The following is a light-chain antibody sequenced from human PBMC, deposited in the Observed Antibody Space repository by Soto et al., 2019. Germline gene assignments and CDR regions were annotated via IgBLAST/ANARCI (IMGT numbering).Light chain of an antibody. J-gene: IGLJ1*01. CDR1: SGDVTDFQY. CDR3: HSHAARNSVV. CDR2: EVS. Sequence: QSALTQPASVSGSPGQSITISCTAASGDVTDFQYVSWYQQHPGEAPKLMIYEVSQRPSGVSDRFSGSKSGDTASLTISGLQAEDEADYYCHSHAARNSVVFGTGTKVTVL. V-gene: IGLV2-14*01.